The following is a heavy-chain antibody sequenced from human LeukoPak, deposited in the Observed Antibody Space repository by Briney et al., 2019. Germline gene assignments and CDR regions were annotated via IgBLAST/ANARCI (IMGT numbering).Heavy chain of an antibody. Sequence: SVKVSCKASGGTFSSYAISWVRQAPGQGLEWMGGIIPIFGTANYAQKFQGRVTITADESTSTAYMELSSLRSGDTAVYYCATFRAHNYDFWSGYLDYWGQGTLVTVSS. CDR2: IIPIFGTA. D-gene: IGHD3-3*01. CDR3: ATFRAHNYDFWSGYLDY. CDR1: GGTFSSYA. J-gene: IGHJ4*02. V-gene: IGHV1-69*13.